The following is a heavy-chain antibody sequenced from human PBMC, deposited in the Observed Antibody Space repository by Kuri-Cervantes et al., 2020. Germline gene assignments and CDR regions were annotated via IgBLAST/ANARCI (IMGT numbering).Heavy chain of an antibody. CDR2: IYYSGST. CDR1: GGSISSSSYY. J-gene: IGHJ5*02. Sequence: GSLRLSCTVSGGSISSSSYYWGWIRQPPGKGLEWIGSIYYSGSTYYNPSLKSRVTISVDTSNNQFSLKLSSVTAADTAVYYCARRFSGYDSRFDPWGQGTLVTVSS. V-gene: IGHV4-39*01. D-gene: IGHD5-12*01. CDR3: ARRFSGYDSRFDP.